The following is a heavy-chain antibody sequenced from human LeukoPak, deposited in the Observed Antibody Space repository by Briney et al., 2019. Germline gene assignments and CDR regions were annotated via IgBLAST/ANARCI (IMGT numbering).Heavy chain of an antibody. V-gene: IGHV3-7*01. J-gene: IGHJ4*02. Sequence: GGSLRLSCAASGFTFSGYPIHWVRQSPTKGLEWVANIKQDGSERYYVDSVKGRFTISRDNAKNSLSLQMNNLRVEDTAVYYCARAGSHWHYVYWGQGTVVTVSS. CDR2: IKQDGSER. CDR3: ARAGSHWHYVY. D-gene: IGHD3-10*01. CDR1: GFTFSGYP.